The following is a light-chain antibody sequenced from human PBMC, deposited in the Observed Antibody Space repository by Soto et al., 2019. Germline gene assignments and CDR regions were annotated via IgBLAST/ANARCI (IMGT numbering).Light chain of an antibody. V-gene: IGLV3-27*01. Sequence: SYELTQPSSVSVSPGQTARITCSGAVLAKRYARWFQQKPGQAPMVVIYKDSERPSGIPELFSGSSSGTTVTLTISGAQVEDEADYYCYSAADNNLLVFGGGTKLTVL. J-gene: IGLJ3*02. CDR3: YSAADNNLLV. CDR1: VLAKRY. CDR2: KDS.